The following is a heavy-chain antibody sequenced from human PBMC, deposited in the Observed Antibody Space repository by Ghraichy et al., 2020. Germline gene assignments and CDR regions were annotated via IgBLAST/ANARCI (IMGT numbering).Heavy chain of an antibody. Sequence: LTCAASGFTFSSYAMSWVRQAPGKGLEWVSAISGSGGSTYYADSVKGRFTISRDNSKNTLYLQMNSLRAEDTAVYYCATSRGGRGYWGQGTLVTVSS. CDR2: ISGSGGST. CDR3: ATSRGGRGY. V-gene: IGHV3-23*01. J-gene: IGHJ4*02. D-gene: IGHD2-15*01. CDR1: GFTFSSYA.